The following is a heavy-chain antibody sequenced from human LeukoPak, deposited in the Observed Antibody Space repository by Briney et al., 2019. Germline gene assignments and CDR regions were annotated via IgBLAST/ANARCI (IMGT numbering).Heavy chain of an antibody. V-gene: IGHV4-59*11. Sequence: SETLSLTCTVSGGSISSHYWSWIRQPPGKGLEWIGYIYYSGSTNYNPSLKSRVTISVDTSKNQFSLKLSSVTAADTAVYYCARCSYGDYGLLDYWGQGTLVTVSS. D-gene: IGHD4-17*01. CDR3: ARCSYGDYGLLDY. J-gene: IGHJ4*02. CDR2: IYYSGST. CDR1: GGSISSHY.